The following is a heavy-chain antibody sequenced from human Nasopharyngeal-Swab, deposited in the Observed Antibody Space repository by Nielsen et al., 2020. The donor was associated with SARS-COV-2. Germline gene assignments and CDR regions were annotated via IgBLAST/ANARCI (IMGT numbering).Heavy chain of an antibody. Sequence: GSLRLSCTVSGGSISSGSYYWGWIRQPPGKGLEWIGSIYYSGSTYYNPSLRSRVTISVDTSKNQFSLKLSSVTAADTAVYYCVGSSWYGDYYYYYGMDVWGQGTTVTVSS. J-gene: IGHJ6*02. V-gene: IGHV4-39*07. CDR1: GGSISSGSYY. D-gene: IGHD6-13*01. CDR3: VGSSWYGDYYYYYGMDV. CDR2: IYYSGST.